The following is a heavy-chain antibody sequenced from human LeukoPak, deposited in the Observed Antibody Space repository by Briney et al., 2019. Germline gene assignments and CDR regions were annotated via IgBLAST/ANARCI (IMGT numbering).Heavy chain of an antibody. CDR2: IYYSGST. Sequence: SETLSLTRTVSGGSISSYYWSWIRQPPGKGLEWIGYIYYSGSTNYNPSLKSRVTISVDTSKNQFSLKLSSVTAADTAVYYCARYRSGPADYWGQGTLVTVSS. CDR3: ARYRSGPADY. D-gene: IGHD6-19*01. J-gene: IGHJ4*02. V-gene: IGHV4-59*08. CDR1: GGSISSYY.